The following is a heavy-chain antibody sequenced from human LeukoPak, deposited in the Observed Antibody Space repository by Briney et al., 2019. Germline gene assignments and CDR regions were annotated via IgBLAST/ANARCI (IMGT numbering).Heavy chain of an antibody. Sequence: SETLSLTCTVSGGSVSSGSYYWSWIRQPPGKGLEWIGYIYYSGSTNYNPSLKSRVTISVDTSKNQFSLKLSSVTAADTAVYYCARGAVGDFWSGYYHWFDPWGQGTLVTVSS. J-gene: IGHJ5*02. CDR1: GGSVSSGSYY. D-gene: IGHD3-3*01. CDR2: IYYSGST. CDR3: ARGAVGDFWSGYYHWFDP. V-gene: IGHV4-61*01.